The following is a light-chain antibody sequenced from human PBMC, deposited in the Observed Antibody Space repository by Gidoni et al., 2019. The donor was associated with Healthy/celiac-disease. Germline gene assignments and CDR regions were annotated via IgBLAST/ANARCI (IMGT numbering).Light chain of an antibody. CDR3: MQALQTPNT. Sequence: DIVMTQSPLSLPVSPGEPASISCRSSQSLLHTDGYKYLDWYLQKPGQSPQLLIYLGSNRASGVPDRFSGSGSGTDFSLKISRVEAEDVGVYYCMQALQTPNTFGQWTKLEI. V-gene: IGKV2-28*01. CDR2: LGS. J-gene: IGKJ2*01. CDR1: QSLLHTDGYKY.